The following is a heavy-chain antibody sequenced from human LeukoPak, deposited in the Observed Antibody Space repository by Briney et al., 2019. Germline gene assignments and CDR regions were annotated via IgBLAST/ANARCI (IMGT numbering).Heavy chain of an antibody. CDR1: GGSISSYY. D-gene: IGHD3-10*01. CDR3: ARGHAILLWFGELSGRPYYYGMDV. CDR2: IYTSGST. Sequence: SETLSLTCTVSGGSISSYYWSWIRQPAGKGLEWIGRIYTSGSTNYNPSLKSRVTMSVDTSKNQFSLKLSSVTAADTAVYYCARGHAILLWFGELSGRPYYYGMDVWGQGTTVTVSS. J-gene: IGHJ6*02. V-gene: IGHV4-4*07.